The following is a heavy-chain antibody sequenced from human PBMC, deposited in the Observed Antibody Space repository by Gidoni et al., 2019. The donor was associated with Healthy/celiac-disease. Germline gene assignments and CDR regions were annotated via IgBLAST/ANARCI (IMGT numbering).Heavy chain of an antibody. CDR1: GYTFTGYY. D-gene: IGHD1-1*01. CDR2: INPKSGGT. CDR3: ARVTTGTTIIGFDP. V-gene: IGHV1-2*02. Sequence: QVQLVQSGAEVKKPGASVTVSCKASGYTFTGYYMHWVRQAPGQGLEWMGWINPKSGGTNYAQKFQGRVTMTRDTSISTAYMELSRLRSDDTAVYYCARVTTGTTIIGFDPWGQGTLVTVSS. J-gene: IGHJ5*02.